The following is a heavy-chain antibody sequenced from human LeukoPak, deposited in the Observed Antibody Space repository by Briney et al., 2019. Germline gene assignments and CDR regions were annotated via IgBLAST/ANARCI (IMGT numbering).Heavy chain of an antibody. J-gene: IGHJ4*02. CDR2: INPNSGGT. CDR1: GYAFTGYY. CDR3: ARELNKWELLHGLLFR. D-gene: IGHD1-26*01. V-gene: IGHV1-2*02. Sequence: ASVKVSCKASGYAFTGYYMHWVRQAPGQGLEWMGWINPNSGGTNYAQKFQGKVTMTRDTSISTAYMELSRLRSDDTAVYYCARELNKWELLHGLLFRGGQGTLVTVSS.